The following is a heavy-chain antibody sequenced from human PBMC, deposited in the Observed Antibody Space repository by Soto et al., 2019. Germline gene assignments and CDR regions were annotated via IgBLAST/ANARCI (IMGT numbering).Heavy chain of an antibody. CDR2: ISSSSSYT. CDR1: GFTFSDYY. D-gene: IGHD5-18*01. J-gene: IGHJ4*02. V-gene: IGHV3-11*06. CDR3: ARGGRRGYSYGTIDY. Sequence: GGSLRLSCAASGFTFSDYYMSWIRQAPGKGLEWVSYISSSSSYTNYADSVKGRFTISRDNAKNSLYLQMNSLRAEDTAVFYCARGGRRGYSYGTIDYWGQGTLVTVSS.